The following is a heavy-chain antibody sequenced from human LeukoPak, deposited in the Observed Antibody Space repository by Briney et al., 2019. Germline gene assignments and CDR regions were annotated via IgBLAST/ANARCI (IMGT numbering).Heavy chain of an antibody. Sequence: SETLSLTCTVSGGSISRSSYYWGWIRDTPGKGLEWMGSFFYSGNTYYNPSLNSRVTISVETSKNQFSLRLSSVTAADTAVYYCAGTVGATFHFDYWGQGTLVTVSS. CDR3: AGTVGATFHFDY. V-gene: IGHV4-39*01. J-gene: IGHJ4*02. CDR2: FFYSGNT. CDR1: GGSISRSSYY. D-gene: IGHD1-26*01.